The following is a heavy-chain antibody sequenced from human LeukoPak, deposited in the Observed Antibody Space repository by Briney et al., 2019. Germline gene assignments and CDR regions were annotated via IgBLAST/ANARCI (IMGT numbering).Heavy chain of an antibody. CDR3: ARETGPNWFDP. CDR1: GFTVSSNY. Sequence: GGSLRLSCADSGFTVSSNYMSWVRQAPGKGLEWVSVIYSGGSTYYADSVKGRFTISRDNSKNTLYLQMNSLRAEDTAVYYCARETGPNWFDPWGQGTLVTVSS. J-gene: IGHJ5*02. V-gene: IGHV3-66*01. CDR2: IYSGGST.